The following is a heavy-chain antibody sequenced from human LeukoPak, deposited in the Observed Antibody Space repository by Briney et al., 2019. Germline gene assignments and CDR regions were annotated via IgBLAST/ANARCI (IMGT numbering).Heavy chain of an antibody. V-gene: IGHV4-59*02. CDR3: ARDLGDYTIDY. J-gene: IGHJ4*02. Sequence: SETLSLTCTVSGGSVNSYYWSWIRQPPGKGLEWIGYIYYSGSTNYNPSLKSRVTISVDTSKSQFSLKLTSVTAADTAVRYCARDLGDYTIDYWGQGTLVTVSS. CDR2: IYYSGST. D-gene: IGHD4-17*01. CDR1: GGSVNSYY.